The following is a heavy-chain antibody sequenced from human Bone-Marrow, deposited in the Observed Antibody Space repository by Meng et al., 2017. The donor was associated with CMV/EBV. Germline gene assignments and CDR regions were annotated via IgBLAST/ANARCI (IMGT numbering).Heavy chain of an antibody. CDR3: AAGQAEQLAAVDI. Sequence: SVKVSCKASGGTFSSYTISWVRQAPGQGLEWMGRIIPILGIANYAQKFQGRVTITADKSTSTAYMELSSLRSEDTAVYYCAAGQAEQLAAVDIWGQGTMVTVSS. J-gene: IGHJ3*02. CDR2: IIPILGIA. CDR1: GGTFSSYT. V-gene: IGHV1-69*02. D-gene: IGHD6-13*01.